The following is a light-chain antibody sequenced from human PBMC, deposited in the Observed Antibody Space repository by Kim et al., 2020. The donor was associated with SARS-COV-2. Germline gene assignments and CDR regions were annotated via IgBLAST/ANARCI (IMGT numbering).Light chain of an antibody. J-gene: IGLJ3*02. CDR2: DVS. Sequence: GQSVTISCSGTSSDVGGYNYGSWYQQHPGKVPKLLIFDVSRRPSGVPDRFSGSKSGNTASLTISGLQAEDEADYYCCSNAGRYTWVFGGGTKVTVL. V-gene: IGLV2-11*01. CDR1: SSDVGGYNY. CDR3: CSNAGRYTWV.